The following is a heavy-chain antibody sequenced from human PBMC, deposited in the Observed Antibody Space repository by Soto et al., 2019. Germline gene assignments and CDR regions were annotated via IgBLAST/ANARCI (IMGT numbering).Heavy chain of an antibody. CDR1: GGTFSSYA. CDR2: IIPICGTA. J-gene: IGHJ5*02. Sequence: QVQLVQSGAEVKKPGSSVKVSCKASGGTFSSYAISWVRQAPVQGLEWMGGIIPICGTANYAQKFQVRVTITADESTSTAYMELSSLRSEDTAVYYCARDRSRDYYDSSGYSDWFDPWGQGTLVTVSS. D-gene: IGHD3-22*01. CDR3: ARDRSRDYYDSSGYSDWFDP. V-gene: IGHV1-69*01.